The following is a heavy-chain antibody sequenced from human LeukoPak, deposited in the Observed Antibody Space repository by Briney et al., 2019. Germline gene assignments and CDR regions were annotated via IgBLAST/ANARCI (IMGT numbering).Heavy chain of an antibody. J-gene: IGHJ6*03. V-gene: IGHV1-69*01. CDR1: GGTFSSYA. CDR3: ARSHSSGLNYYYYYYMDV. CDR2: IIPIFGTA. D-gene: IGHD6-19*01. Sequence: AVKVSCKASGGTFSSYAISWVRQAPGQGLEWMGGIIPIFGTANYAQKFQGRVTITADESTSTAYMELSSLRSEDTAVYYCARSHSSGLNYYYYYYMDVWGKGTTVTVSS.